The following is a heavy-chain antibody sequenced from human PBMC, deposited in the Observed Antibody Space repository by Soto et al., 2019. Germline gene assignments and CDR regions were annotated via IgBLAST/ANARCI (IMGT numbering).Heavy chain of an antibody. J-gene: IGHJ6*02. CDR2: VSPYNGNT. D-gene: IGHD6-19*01. CDR1: GYTFTYHG. V-gene: IGHV1-18*01. Sequence: GTSVKVSWKTPGYTFTYHGLSWVRQAPGQGLEWLGWVSPYNGNTNYAQKFQGRVTMNTDTSTRTPYTELRSLRPDDTAVYYCARVTAVLPAYGMDAWGQGNAVTSP. CDR3: ARVTAVLPAYGMDA.